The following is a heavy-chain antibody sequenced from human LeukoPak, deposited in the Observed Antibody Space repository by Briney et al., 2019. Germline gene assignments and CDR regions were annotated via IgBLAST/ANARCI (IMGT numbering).Heavy chain of an antibody. V-gene: IGHV3-48*01. J-gene: IGHJ4*02. Sequence: GSLRLSCAASGFTFSSYEMNWVRQAPGKGLEWVSYISSSSSTIYYADSVKGRFTISRDNAKNSLYLQMNSLRAEDTAVYYCARGEMATISWGQGTLVTVSS. D-gene: IGHD5-24*01. CDR2: ISSSSSTI. CDR3: ARGEMATIS. CDR1: GFTFSSYE.